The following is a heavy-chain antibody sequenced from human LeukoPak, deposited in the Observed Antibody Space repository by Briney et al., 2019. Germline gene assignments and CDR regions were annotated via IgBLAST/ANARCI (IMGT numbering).Heavy chain of an antibody. CDR3: ARAPLLRFFYYFDY. J-gene: IGHJ4*02. D-gene: IGHD3-3*01. CDR1: GGSISSGDYY. CDR2: IYYSGST. Sequence: SQTLSLTCTVSGGSISSGDYYWSWIRQPPGKGLKWIGYIYYSGSTYYNPSLKSRVTISVDTSKNQFSLKLSSVTAADTAVYYCARAPLLRFFYYFDYWGQGTLVTVSS. V-gene: IGHV4-30-4*08.